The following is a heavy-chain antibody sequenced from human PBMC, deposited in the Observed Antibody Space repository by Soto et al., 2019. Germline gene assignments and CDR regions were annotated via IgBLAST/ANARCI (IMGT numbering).Heavy chain of an antibody. CDR1: GSSISSDY. Sequence: SETQSLTCTVFGSSISSDYWSWIRQPPGKGLEWIGYIYYSGSTYYNPSLKSRVTISVDTSKNQFSLKLSSVTAADTAVYYCARVGGFGATTIDYWGQGTLVTVS. J-gene: IGHJ4*02. V-gene: IGHV4-59*08. D-gene: IGHD3-10*01. CDR2: IYYSGST. CDR3: ARVGGFGATTIDY.